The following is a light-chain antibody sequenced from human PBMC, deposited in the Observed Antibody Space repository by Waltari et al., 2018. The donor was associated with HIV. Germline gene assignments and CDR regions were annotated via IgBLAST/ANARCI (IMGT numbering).Light chain of an antibody. CDR2: AAS. Sequence: DIQMTQSPSSLSASVGDRVTITCRASQSISTYLNWYQQKPGKAPKRLIYAASSLLSGVPSRFSGSGSGTDFTLTISSLQPEDSATYFCQQADTFPWTFGQETKVEIK. V-gene: IGKV1-39*01. J-gene: IGKJ1*01. CDR1: QSISTY. CDR3: QQADTFPWT.